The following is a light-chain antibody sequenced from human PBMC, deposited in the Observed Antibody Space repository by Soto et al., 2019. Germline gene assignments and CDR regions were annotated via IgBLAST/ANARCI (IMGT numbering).Light chain of an antibody. CDR1: ESLLHSSGNTY. CDR3: MRGLQTPRT. CDR2: LGS. V-gene: IGKV2-28*01. Sequence: EIVMTQSPLSLPVTPGEPASISCTSSESLLHSSGNTYLDWYLQKPGQSPQLVIYLGSNRASGVPDRFSGGGSGKDCTLKISRVEAEDGGVYYCMRGLQTPRTFGQGTKVEIK. J-gene: IGKJ1*01.